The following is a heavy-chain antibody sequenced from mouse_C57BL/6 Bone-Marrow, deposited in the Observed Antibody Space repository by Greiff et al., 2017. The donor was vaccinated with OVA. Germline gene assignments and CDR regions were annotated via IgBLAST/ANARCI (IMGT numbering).Heavy chain of an antibody. CDR2: IYPGGGYT. D-gene: IGHD1-1*01. CDR1: GYTFTHYW. J-gene: IGHJ1*03. Sequence: QVQLQQSGAELVRPGTSVKMSCKASGYTFTHYWIGWAKQRPGHGLEWIGDIYPGGGYTNYNEKFTGKATLTADKSSSTAYMQFSILTSVDSALSDCASGILRSRWYFDVWGTGTTVTVSS. V-gene: IGHV1-63*01. CDR3: ASGILRSRWYFDV.